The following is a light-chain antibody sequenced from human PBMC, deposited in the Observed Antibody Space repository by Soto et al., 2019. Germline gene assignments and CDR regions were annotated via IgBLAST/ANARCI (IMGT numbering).Light chain of an antibody. Sequence: DIQMTQSPSSLSASVGDRVTITCRASQGISNFLAWYQQKPGKVPKLLIYAASTLQSGVPSRFSGSGSGTDFTLTIRSRQPEDVAIYYCQKYNSAPWTFGQGTKVEIK. V-gene: IGKV1-27*01. J-gene: IGKJ1*01. CDR2: AAS. CDR3: QKYNSAPWT. CDR1: QGISNF.